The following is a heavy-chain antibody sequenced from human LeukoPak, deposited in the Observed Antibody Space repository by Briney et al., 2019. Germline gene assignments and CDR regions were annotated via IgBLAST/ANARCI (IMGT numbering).Heavy chain of an antibody. V-gene: IGHV3-15*01. D-gene: IGHD3-10*01. J-gene: IGHJ4*02. CDR1: GFTFSYAW. Sequence: KAGGSLRLSCAASGFTFSYAWMSWVRQAPGKGLEWVGRIKGKTDRETTDYAAPVKGRFTISRDDSKNTLYLQMNSLKTEDTGVYYCITDQAYFYGSGTRGDYWGQGTLVTVSS. CDR2: IKGKTDRETT. CDR3: ITDQAYFYGSGTRGDY.